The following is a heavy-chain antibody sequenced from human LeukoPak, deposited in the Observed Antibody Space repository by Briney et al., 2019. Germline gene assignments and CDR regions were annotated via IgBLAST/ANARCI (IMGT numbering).Heavy chain of an antibody. J-gene: IGHJ5*02. CDR2: IIPIFGTA. Sequence: ASVKVSCKASGGTFSSYAISWVRQAPGQGLEWMGGIIPIFGTASYAQKFQGRVTITADESTSTAYMELSSLRSEDTAVYYCARDQSSSWYWFDPWGQGTLVTVSS. CDR3: ARDQSSSWYWFDP. CDR1: GGTFSSYA. D-gene: IGHD6-13*01. V-gene: IGHV1-69*01.